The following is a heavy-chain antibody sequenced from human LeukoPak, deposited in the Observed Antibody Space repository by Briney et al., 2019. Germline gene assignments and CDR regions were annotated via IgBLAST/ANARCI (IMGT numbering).Heavy chain of an antibody. CDR2: VYPNDGGR. J-gene: IGHJ3*02. V-gene: IGHV1-2*02. Sequence: GASVKVSCKASGYTFTAYHIHWVRQAPGQGPEWLGWVYPNDGGRIYAQKFEGRVTMTRDTSINTAYMELSRLTSDDTAMYYCARELGATAAFDIWGQGTMITVSS. D-gene: IGHD1-26*01. CDR3: ARELGATAAFDI. CDR1: GYTFTAYH.